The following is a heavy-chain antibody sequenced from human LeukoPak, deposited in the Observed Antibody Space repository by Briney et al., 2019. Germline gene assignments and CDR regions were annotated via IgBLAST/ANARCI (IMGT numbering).Heavy chain of an antibody. CDR3: ARDLGDGYLANDY. D-gene: IGHD5-24*01. Sequence: SETLSLTCTVSGGSITYYYWSWIRQPPGKGLEWIGYIYYSGSTKYNPSLTSRVTMSVDTSKNQFSLNLSSVTAADTAMYYCARDLGDGYLANDYWGQGTLVTVSS. CDR1: GGSITYYY. J-gene: IGHJ4*02. CDR2: IYYSGST. V-gene: IGHV4-59*01.